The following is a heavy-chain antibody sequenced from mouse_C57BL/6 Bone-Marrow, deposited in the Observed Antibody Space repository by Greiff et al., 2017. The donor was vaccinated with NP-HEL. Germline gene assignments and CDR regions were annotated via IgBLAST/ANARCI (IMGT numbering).Heavy chain of an antibody. V-gene: IGHV3-6*01. D-gene: IGHD1-1*01. CDR3: ARDNYGSRNYAMDY. CDR1: GYSITSGYY. Sequence: EVQRVESGPGLVKPSQSLSLTCSVTGYSITSGYYWNWIRQFPGNKLEWMGYISYDGSNNYNPSLKNRISITRDTSKNQFFLKLNSVTTEDTATYYCARDNYGSRNYAMDYWGQGTSVTVSS. CDR2: ISYDGSN. J-gene: IGHJ4*01.